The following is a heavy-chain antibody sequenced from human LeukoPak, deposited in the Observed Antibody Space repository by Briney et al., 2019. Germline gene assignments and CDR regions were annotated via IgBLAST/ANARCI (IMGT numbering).Heavy chain of an antibody. Sequence: PGRSLRLSCAASGFTFSSYGMHWVRQAPGKGLEWVAVISYDGGNKYYADSVKGRFTISRDNAKNTLYLQMNSLRAEDTAVYYCARGYCAGDGSCSRGYWGQGTLVTVSS. D-gene: IGHD2-21*01. CDR2: ISYDGGNK. CDR1: GFTFSSYG. CDR3: ARGYCAGDGSCSRGY. J-gene: IGHJ4*02. V-gene: IGHV3-30*03.